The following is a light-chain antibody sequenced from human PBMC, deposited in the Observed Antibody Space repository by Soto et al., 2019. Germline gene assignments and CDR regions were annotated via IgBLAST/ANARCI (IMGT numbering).Light chain of an antibody. CDR3: LQSYRTPLT. V-gene: IGKV1-39*01. CDR1: QSISSY. CDR2: GAS. Sequence: DIQITQSPSSPSASVGYRVTITSRASQSISSYLSWYQQKPGKAPNLLIFGASTLQSGVPSRFSGSGSGTDFTLTISSLQPEDFATYYCLQSYRTPLTFGGGTKVDIK. J-gene: IGKJ4*01.